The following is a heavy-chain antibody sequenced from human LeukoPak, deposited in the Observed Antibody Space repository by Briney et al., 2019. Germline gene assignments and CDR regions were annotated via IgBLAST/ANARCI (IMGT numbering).Heavy chain of an antibody. Sequence: PSETRSLTCTVSGYSISSGYYWGWLRQPPGKGLEWIGRIYHSGNSYYNTSLKSRVTISVDTSKNQFSLRLSSVTAADTSVYYCARNLRSESKSWIDDWGQGTPVTVSS. CDR2: IYHSGNS. V-gene: IGHV4-38-2*02. CDR3: ARNLRSESKSWIDD. J-gene: IGHJ4*01. D-gene: IGHD3-3*01. CDR1: GYSISSGYY.